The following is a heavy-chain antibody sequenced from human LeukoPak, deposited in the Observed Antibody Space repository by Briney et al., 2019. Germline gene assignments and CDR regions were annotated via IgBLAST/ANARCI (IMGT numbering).Heavy chain of an antibody. Sequence: ASVKVSCKVSGYTLTELSMHWVRQAPGKGLEWMGGFDPEDGETIYAQKFQGRVTMTEDTSTDTAYMGLSSLRSEDTAVYYCATLVGATPGWFDPWGQGTLVTVSS. CDR2: FDPEDGET. D-gene: IGHD1-26*01. V-gene: IGHV1-24*01. J-gene: IGHJ5*02. CDR1: GYTLTELS. CDR3: ATLVGATPGWFDP.